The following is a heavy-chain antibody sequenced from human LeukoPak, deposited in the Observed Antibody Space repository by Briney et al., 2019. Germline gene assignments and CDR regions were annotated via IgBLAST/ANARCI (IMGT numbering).Heavy chain of an antibody. CDR2: IYYSGSI. CDR3: ARENPSGYYNRPIDY. D-gene: IGHD3-22*01. J-gene: IGHJ4*02. CDR1: GGSFSGYY. V-gene: IGHV4-59*01. Sequence: SETLSLTCAVYGGSFSGYYWSWIRQPPGKGLEWIGDIYYSGSIKYNPSLKSRVTMSVDTSKNQLSLKLSSVTAADTAIYYCARENPSGYYNRPIDYWGQGTLVTVSS.